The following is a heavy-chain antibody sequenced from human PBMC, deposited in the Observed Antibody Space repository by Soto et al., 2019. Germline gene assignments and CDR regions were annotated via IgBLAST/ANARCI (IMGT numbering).Heavy chain of an antibody. CDR2: IYYSGST. CDR3: ASITRVVVAATRSGYYYGMDV. D-gene: IGHD2-15*01. V-gene: IGHV4-39*01. CDR1: GGSISSSSYY. J-gene: IGHJ6*02. Sequence: LSLTCTVSGGSISSSSYYWGWIRQPPGKGLEWIGSIYYSGSTYYNPSLKSRVTISVDTSKNQFSLKLSSVTAADTAVYYCASITRVVVAATRSGYYYGMDVWGQGTTVTVSS.